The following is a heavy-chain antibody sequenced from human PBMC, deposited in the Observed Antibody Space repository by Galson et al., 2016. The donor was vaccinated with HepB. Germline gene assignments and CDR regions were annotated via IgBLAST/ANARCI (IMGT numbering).Heavy chain of an antibody. CDR2: ISNDGSDK. CDR1: GFTFSGHG. V-gene: IGHV3-30*03. CDR3: ARANIIMVTLGVFLDT. J-gene: IGHJ1*01. D-gene: IGHD2-15*01. Sequence: SLRLSCAASGFTFSGHGMHWVRQAPGRGLEWVAVISNDGSDKQYVDSVKGRFTVSRDNSKNTLFLQMNSLRVEDTAVYYCARANIIMVTLGVFLDTWGQGTLVTVSS.